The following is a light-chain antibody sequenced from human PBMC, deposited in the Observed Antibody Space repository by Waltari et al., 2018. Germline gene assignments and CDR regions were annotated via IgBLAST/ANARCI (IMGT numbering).Light chain of an antibody. CDR2: GTS. CDR1: QSVRTN. J-gene: IGKJ2*01. V-gene: IGKV3-15*01. Sequence: EIVMTQSPVTLSVSPGERAALSCRPSQSVRTNLAWYQQRPGQTPRLLSYGTSTRATELPARFSGSGSGTEFTLTISSLQSEDFAVYYCQQYNDWPYTFGQGTKLEIK. CDR3: QQYNDWPYT.